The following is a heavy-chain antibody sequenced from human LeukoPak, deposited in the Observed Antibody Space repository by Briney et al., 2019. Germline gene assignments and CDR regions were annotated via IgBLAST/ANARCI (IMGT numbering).Heavy chain of an antibody. J-gene: IGHJ3*02. V-gene: IGHV1-2*02. CDR1: GYTFTGYY. D-gene: IGHD2-21*01. CDR3: ARDHITAIYGAFGT. Sequence: GASVKVSCKASGYTFTGYYMHWVRQAPGQGLEWMGWINPNSGGTNYAQRFQGRVTMTRDTSISTAYMELSRLRSDDTAVYYCARDHITAIYGAFGTWGQGTMVTVSS. CDR2: INPNSGGT.